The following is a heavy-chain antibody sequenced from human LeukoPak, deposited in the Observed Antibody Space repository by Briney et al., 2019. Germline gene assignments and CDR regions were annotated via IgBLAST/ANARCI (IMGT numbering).Heavy chain of an antibody. CDR3: AREGYDFWSGNSYYFDY. J-gene: IGHJ4*02. Sequence: GGSLRLSCAASGFTFSSYWMSWIRQAPGKGLEWVANIKQDGSEKYYVDSVKGRFTISRDNAKNSLYLQMNSLRAEDTAVYYCAREGYDFWSGNSYYFDYWGQGTLVTVSS. CDR1: GFTFSSYW. D-gene: IGHD3-3*01. V-gene: IGHV3-7*01. CDR2: IKQDGSEK.